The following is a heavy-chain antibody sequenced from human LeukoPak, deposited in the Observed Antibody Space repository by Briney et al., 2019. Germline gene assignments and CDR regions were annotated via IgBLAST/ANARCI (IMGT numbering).Heavy chain of an antibody. V-gene: IGHV3-7*01. CDR1: GFTFSSYW. Sequence: PGGSLRLSCSASGFTFSSYWMSWVRQAPGKGLEWVANIKQDGSEKYYVDSVKGRFTISRDNAKNSLYLQMTSLRAEDTAVYYCARVRSFGELPIDYWGQGTLVTVSS. D-gene: IGHD3-10*01. CDR2: IKQDGSEK. CDR3: ARVRSFGELPIDY. J-gene: IGHJ4*02.